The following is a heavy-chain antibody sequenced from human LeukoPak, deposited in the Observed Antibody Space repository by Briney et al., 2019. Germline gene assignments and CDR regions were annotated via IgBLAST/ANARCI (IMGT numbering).Heavy chain of an antibody. CDR3: ARKTYYYDSGSYSKSYYFDY. D-gene: IGHD3-10*01. CDR1: GFTFTDFY. CDR2: ISRSSTDT. V-gene: IGHV3-11*06. Sequence: GGSLRLACAASGFTFTDFYMSWIRQAPGKGLEWLSDISRSSTDTNYADSVKGRFTISRDNAKNSLLLQLNSLRAEDTAVYYCARKTYYYDSGSYSKSYYFDYWGQGTLVTVSS. J-gene: IGHJ4*02.